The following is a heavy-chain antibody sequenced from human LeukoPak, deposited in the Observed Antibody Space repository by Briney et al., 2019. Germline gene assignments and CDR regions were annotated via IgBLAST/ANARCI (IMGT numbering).Heavy chain of an antibody. J-gene: IGHJ4*02. CDR2: ISWSGDTI. Sequence: PGRSLRLSCAASGFSFNDYAMHWVRQAPGKGLEWVSGISWSGDTIGYADSVKGRFTISRDTSKNTLFLQMNSLRVEDTAVYYCAKDNPVLDSWGQGTLVTVSS. CDR1: GFSFNDYA. V-gene: IGHV3-9*01. CDR3: AKDNPVLDS.